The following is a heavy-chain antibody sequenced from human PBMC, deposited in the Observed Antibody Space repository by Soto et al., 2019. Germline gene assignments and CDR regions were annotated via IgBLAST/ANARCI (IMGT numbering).Heavy chain of an antibody. D-gene: IGHD2-8*01. CDR1: GFTFGDYA. Sequence: GGSLRLSCTASGFTFGDYAMSWVRQAPGKGLEWVGFIRSKAYGGTTEYAAPVKGRFTISRDDSKSIACLQMNSLKTEDTAVYYCTRDRLEGYCTNGVCYSFDYWGQGTLVTVSS. CDR3: TRDRLEGYCTNGVCYSFDY. J-gene: IGHJ4*02. V-gene: IGHV3-49*04. CDR2: IRSKAYGGTT.